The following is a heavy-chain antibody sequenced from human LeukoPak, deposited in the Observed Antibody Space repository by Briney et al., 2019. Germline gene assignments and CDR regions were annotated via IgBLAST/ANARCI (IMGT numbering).Heavy chain of an antibody. V-gene: IGHV4-31*03. CDR3: AKALGATYYYYGMDV. CDR2: ISYSGST. J-gene: IGHJ6*02. CDR1: GDSISSGGYY. Sequence: SETLSLTCTVSGDSISSGGYYWSWIRQHPGKGLEWIGHISYSGSTYYNPSLKSRVTISVDTSKNQFSLKLSSVTAADTAVYYCAKALGATYYYYGMDVWGQGTTVTVSS. D-gene: IGHD1-26*01.